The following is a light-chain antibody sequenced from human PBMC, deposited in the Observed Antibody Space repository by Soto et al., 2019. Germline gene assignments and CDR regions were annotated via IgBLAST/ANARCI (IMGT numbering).Light chain of an antibody. CDR3: SSYTSSSTRYD. J-gene: IGLJ1*01. CDR1: SSDVGDYDY. V-gene: IGLV2-14*01. Sequence: QSVLTQPASVSGSPGQSIIISCTGTSSDVGDYDYVSWYRQHPGKAPQLLIYAVYNRPSGVSNRFSASKSGTTASLTISGLQADDEADYFCSSYTSSSTRYDFGAGTKVTVL. CDR2: AVY.